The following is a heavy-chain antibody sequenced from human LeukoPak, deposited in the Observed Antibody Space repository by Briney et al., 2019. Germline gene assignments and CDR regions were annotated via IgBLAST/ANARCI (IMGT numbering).Heavy chain of an antibody. Sequence: ASVKVSCKASGYTFTGYYMYWVRQAPGQGLEWMGWINPNSGGTKYAQKFQGRVTMTRDTSISTAYMELSRLRSDDTAVYYCARGKIAVAGYYMDVWGKGTTVTVSS. J-gene: IGHJ6*03. CDR1: GYTFTGYY. D-gene: IGHD6-19*01. CDR2: INPNSGGT. V-gene: IGHV1-2*02. CDR3: ARGKIAVAGYYMDV.